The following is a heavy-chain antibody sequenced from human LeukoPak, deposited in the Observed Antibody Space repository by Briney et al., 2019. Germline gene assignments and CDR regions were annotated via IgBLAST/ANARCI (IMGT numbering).Heavy chain of an antibody. V-gene: IGHV4-59*08. D-gene: IGHD4-11*01. CDR2: IYYSGST. Sequence: PSETLSLTCTVSGGSISSYYWSWIRQPPGKGLEWIGYIYYSGSTNYNPSLKSRVTISVDTSKNQFSLKLSSVTAADTAVYYCARVHMTTVKFGPWGQGTLVTVSS. J-gene: IGHJ5*02. CDR3: ARVHMTTVKFGP. CDR1: GGSISSYY.